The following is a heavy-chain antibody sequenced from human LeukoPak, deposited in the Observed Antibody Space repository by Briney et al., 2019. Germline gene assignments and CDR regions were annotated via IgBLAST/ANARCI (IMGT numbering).Heavy chain of an antibody. D-gene: IGHD3-22*01. CDR3: ARAEEEYYYDSSGSSFHH. V-gene: IGHV5-51*01. CDR1: GYSFTTSW. Sequence: PGESLNNYFKGSGYSFTTSWIGWVRQMPGKGLEWMGIIYPGDSDTRYSPSFQGQVAISADKSISTAYLQWSSLKASDTAVYYCARAEEEYYYDSSGSSFHHWGQGTLVTVSS. J-gene: IGHJ1*01. CDR2: IYPGDSDT.